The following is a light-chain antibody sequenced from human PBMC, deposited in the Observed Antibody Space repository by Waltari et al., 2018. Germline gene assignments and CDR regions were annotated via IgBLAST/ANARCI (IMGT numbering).Light chain of an antibody. CDR2: WAS. Sequence: DIVMIQSPDSLAVSRGERATINCKSSQSIFYTSSNKDYLAWYQPKSGQPPKLLITWASTRESGVPDRFSGSGSGTDFTLTISSLQTEDVAVYYCQQYYSSPPWTFGQGTKVEIK. CDR1: QSIFYTSSNKDY. V-gene: IGKV4-1*01. CDR3: QQYYSSPPWT. J-gene: IGKJ1*01.